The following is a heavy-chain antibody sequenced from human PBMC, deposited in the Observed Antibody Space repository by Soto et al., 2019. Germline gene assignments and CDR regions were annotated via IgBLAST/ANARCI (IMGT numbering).Heavy chain of an antibody. CDR1: GGSISSGGYY. Sequence: PSETLSLTCTVSGGSISSGGYYWSWIRQHPGKGLEWIGYIYYSGSTYYNPSLKSRVTISVDTSKNQFSLKLSSVTAADTAVYYCARGGVCGGDCGAAYYYYGMDVWGQGTTVTAP. CDR2: IYYSGST. J-gene: IGHJ6*02. D-gene: IGHD2-21*02. V-gene: IGHV4-31*03. CDR3: ARGGVCGGDCGAAYYYYGMDV.